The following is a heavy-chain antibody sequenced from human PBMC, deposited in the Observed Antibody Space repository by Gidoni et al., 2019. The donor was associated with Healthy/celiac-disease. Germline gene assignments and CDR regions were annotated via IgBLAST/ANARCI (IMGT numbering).Heavy chain of an antibody. CDR3: ARRPPYYYDSSGYRFDY. V-gene: IGHV4-34*01. D-gene: IGHD3-22*01. CDR2: INHSGST. Sequence: QVQLQQWGAGLLKPSETLSPTCAVYGGSFSGYYWSWSRQPPGKGLEWIGEINHSGSTNYNPSLKSRVTISVDTSKNQFSLKLSSVTAADTAVYYCARRPPYYYDSSGYRFDYWGQGTLVTVSS. J-gene: IGHJ4*02. CDR1: GGSFSGYY.